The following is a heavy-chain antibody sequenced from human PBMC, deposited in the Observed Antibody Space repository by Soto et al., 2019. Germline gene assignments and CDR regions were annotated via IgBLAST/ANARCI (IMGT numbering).Heavy chain of an antibody. CDR2: IGPESGAT. CDR1: GYTLTGHY. CDR3: GRGRSGQIVIFY. D-gene: IGHD3-3*02. Sequence: SVKVSCKASGYTLTGHYIHWVRQAPEQGPEWMGEIGPESGATRYAQKFQGRVTMTMDMSITTVYMELSNLSPDDTAVYYCGRGRSGQIVIFYWGQGTPVTVSS. J-gene: IGHJ4*02. V-gene: IGHV1-2*02.